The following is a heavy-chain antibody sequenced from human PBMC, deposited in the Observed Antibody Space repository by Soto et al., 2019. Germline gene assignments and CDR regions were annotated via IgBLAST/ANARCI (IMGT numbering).Heavy chain of an antibody. Sequence: GALRISCAASGFTFSSYSINWVRQAPGKGLEWVSYISSSSSTIYYADSVKGRFTISRDNAKNSLYLQMNSLRAEDTAVYYCARDADSTPADHHDYMDVWGKGTTVSVSS. J-gene: IGHJ6*03. D-gene: IGHD3-3*01. CDR3: ARDADSTPADHHDYMDV. CDR2: ISSSSSTI. CDR1: GFTFSSYS. V-gene: IGHV3-48*01.